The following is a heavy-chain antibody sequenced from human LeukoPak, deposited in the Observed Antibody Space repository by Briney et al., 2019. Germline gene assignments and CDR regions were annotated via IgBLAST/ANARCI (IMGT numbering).Heavy chain of an antibody. CDR1: GFTFSSYS. CDR3: ARRSYSGLDY. J-gene: IGHJ4*02. V-gene: IGHV3-48*01. Sequence: GSLRLSCAASGFTFSSYSMKWVRQAPGKGLEWVSYISSSSTIYYADSVKGRFTISRDNANNSLYLQMNSLRAEDTAVYYCARRSYSGLDYWGQGTLVTVSS. D-gene: IGHD2-15*01. CDR2: ISSSSTI.